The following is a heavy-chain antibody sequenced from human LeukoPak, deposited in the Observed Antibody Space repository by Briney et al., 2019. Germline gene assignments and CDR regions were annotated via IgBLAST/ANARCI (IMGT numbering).Heavy chain of an antibody. Sequence: ASVKVSCKASGGTFSSYAISWVRQAPGQGLEWMGWISAYNTNTKYAQKIQGRVAMTTDTSTSTAYMELRSLRSDDTAVYYCARVVLDYYYDSSGYLGTLDYWGQGTLVTVSS. CDR1: GGTFSSYA. V-gene: IGHV1-18*01. J-gene: IGHJ4*02. CDR3: ARVVLDYYYDSSGYLGTLDY. CDR2: ISAYNTNT. D-gene: IGHD3-22*01.